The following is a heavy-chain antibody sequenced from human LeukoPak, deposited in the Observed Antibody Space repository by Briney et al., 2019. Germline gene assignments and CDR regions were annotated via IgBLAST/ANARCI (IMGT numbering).Heavy chain of an antibody. CDR1: GGSISSYY. D-gene: IGHD1-26*01. V-gene: IGHV4-59*08. CDR2: IYYSGST. Sequence: SETLSLTCTVSGGSISSYYWSWIRQPPGKGLEWIGYIYYSGSTNYNPSLKSRVTISVDTSKNQFSLKLSSVTAADTAVYYCARVSIVGASYLDYWGQGTLVTVSS. J-gene: IGHJ4*02. CDR3: ARVSIVGASYLDY.